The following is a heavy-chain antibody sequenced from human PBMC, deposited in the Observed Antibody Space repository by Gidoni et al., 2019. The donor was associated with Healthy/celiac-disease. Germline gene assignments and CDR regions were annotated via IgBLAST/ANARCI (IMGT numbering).Heavy chain of an antibody. CDR1: GGSISSSRYY. Sequence: QLQLQESGPGLVKPSETLSLTCTVSGGSISSSRYYWGWIRQPPGKGLEWIGRIYYSGSTYYNPFLKSRVTISVDTSKNQFSLKLSSVTAADTAVYYCASIDYDFWSGYFLLEGVCWGQGTLVTVSS. J-gene: IGHJ4*02. V-gene: IGHV4-39*01. CDR2: IYYSGST. CDR3: ASIDYDFWSGYFLLEGVC. D-gene: IGHD3-3*01.